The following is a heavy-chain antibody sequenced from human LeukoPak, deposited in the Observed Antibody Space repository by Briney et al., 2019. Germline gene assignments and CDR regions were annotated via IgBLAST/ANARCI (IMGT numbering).Heavy chain of an antibody. D-gene: IGHD4-17*01. Sequence: PGGSLRLSCAASGFTFSSYSMNWVRQAPGKGLEWVSSISSSSSYIYYADSVKGRFTISRDNAKNSLYLQMSSLRAEDTAVYYCARENDYGDYVMDYWGQGTLVTVSS. J-gene: IGHJ4*02. V-gene: IGHV3-21*01. CDR1: GFTFSSYS. CDR2: ISSSSSYI. CDR3: ARENDYGDYVMDY.